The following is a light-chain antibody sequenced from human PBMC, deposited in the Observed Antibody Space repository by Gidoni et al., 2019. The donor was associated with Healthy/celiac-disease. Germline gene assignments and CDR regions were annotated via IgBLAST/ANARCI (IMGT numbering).Light chain of an antibody. CDR1: QSISSY. V-gene: IGKV1-39*01. CDR3: QQSYSTTPYT. CDR2: AAS. Sequence: DIQMTQSPSSLSASVGDRVTITCRASQSISSYLNWYQQKPGKAPKILIYAASSWQSGVPSRFSGSGSGTDFTLTISSLQPEDFATYYCQQSYSTTPYTFGQGTKLEIK. J-gene: IGKJ2*01.